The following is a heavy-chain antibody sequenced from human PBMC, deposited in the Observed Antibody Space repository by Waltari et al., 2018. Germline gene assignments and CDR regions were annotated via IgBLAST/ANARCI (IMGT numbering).Heavy chain of an antibody. CDR3: AREVGGSSWSTTPRGDAFDI. CDR1: GASIGSGYYY. CDR2: IYFAGIT. D-gene: IGHD6-13*01. J-gene: IGHJ3*02. Sequence: QLQLRESGPGLLKPSETLSLTCSVSGASIGSGYYYWGWLRHAPGKGLEWVGSIYFAGITYYNPSLKSRLTISVDTSKNQFSLRLSSVTAADTAVYYCAREVGGSSWSTTPRGDAFDIWGQGTMVTVSS. V-gene: IGHV4-39*07.